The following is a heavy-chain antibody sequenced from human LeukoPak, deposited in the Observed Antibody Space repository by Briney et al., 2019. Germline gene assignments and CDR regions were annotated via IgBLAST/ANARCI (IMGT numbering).Heavy chain of an antibody. CDR3: ASLTDIVVVPAATHNTRFDY. Sequence: PSETLSLTCTVSGGSISSYYWSWIRRPPGKGLEWIGEINHSGSTNYNPSLKSRVTISVDTSKNQFSLKLSSVTAADTAVYYCASLTDIVVVPAATHNTRFDYWGQGTLVTVSS. J-gene: IGHJ4*02. V-gene: IGHV4-34*01. CDR1: GGSISSYY. D-gene: IGHD2-2*01. CDR2: INHSGST.